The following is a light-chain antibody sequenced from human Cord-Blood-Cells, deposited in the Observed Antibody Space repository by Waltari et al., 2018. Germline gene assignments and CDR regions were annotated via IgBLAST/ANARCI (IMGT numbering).Light chain of an antibody. V-gene: IGKV1-5*03. CDR3: QQYNSYST. CDR1: QSISSW. Sequence: DIQLTQSPSTLSASVGARVTITCRASQSISSWLAWYHQKPGKAPKLLIYKASSLESGVPSRFSGSGSGTEFTLTISSLQPDDFATYYCQQYNSYSTFGQGTKLEIK. J-gene: IGKJ2*01. CDR2: KAS.